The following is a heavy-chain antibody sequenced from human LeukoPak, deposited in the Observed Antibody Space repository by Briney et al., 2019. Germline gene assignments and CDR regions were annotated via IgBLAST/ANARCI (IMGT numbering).Heavy chain of an antibody. CDR3: ANANYYGSGSYEQYWFDP. J-gene: IGHJ5*02. CDR2: IYYSGST. CDR1: GGSISSYY. V-gene: IGHV4-59*01. D-gene: IGHD3-10*01. Sequence: PSETLSLTCTVSGGSISSYYWSWIRQPPGKGLEWIGYIYYSGSTNYNPSLKSRVTISVDTSKNQFSLKLSSVTAADTAVYYCANANYYGSGSYEQYWFDPWGQGTLVTVSS.